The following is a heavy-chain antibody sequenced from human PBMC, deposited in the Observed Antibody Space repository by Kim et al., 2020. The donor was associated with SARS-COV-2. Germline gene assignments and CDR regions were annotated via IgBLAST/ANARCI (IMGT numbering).Heavy chain of an antibody. V-gene: IGHV1-8*01. CDR3: SRDYGGNSGWFDP. D-gene: IGHD4-17*01. CDR1: GYTFTSYD. Sequence: ASVKVSCKASGYTFTSYDLNWVRQATGQGLEWMGWMNPNNGNTVYAQKFQGRITMTRDTSTSTAYMELSSLKSEDTAVYYCSRDYGGNSGWFDPWGQGTLVTVSS. CDR2: MNPNNGNT. J-gene: IGHJ5*02.